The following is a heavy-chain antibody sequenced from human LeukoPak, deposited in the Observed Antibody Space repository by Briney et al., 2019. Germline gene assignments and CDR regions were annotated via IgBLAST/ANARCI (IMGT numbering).Heavy chain of an antibody. V-gene: IGHV1-46*01. CDR3: ARRKILDDAFDI. J-gene: IGHJ3*02. CDR1: GFTFTNYN. D-gene: IGHD2-15*01. Sequence: ASVKVSCKASGFTFTNYNMHWVRQAPGQGLEWMGIINPSGGSTNYAQKFQGRVTMTRDTSTSTVYMELSSLRSEDTAVYYCARRKILDDAFDIWGQGTMVTVSS. CDR2: INPSGGST.